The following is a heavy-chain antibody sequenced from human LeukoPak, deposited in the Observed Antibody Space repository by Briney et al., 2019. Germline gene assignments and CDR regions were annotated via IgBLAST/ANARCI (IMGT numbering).Heavy chain of an antibody. CDR2: ISYNGGST. J-gene: IGHJ4*02. D-gene: IGHD1-26*01. V-gene: IGHV3-64*01. CDR3: ARLAGGSYSDY. CDR1: GFTFSSYA. Sequence: GGSLRLSCAASGFTFSSYAMHWARQAPGKGLEYVTSISYNGGSTFYANSVKGRFTISRDNSKNTVYLQMGSLRAEDMAVYYCARLAGGSYSDYWGQGTLVTVSS.